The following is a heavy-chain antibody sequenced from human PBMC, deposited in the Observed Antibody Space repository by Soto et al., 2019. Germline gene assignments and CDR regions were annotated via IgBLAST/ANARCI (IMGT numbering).Heavy chain of an antibody. CDR2: ISAHNGNT. CDR3: ARGRYVDY. J-gene: IGHJ4*02. CDR1: GYAFTTYG. V-gene: IGHV1-18*01. Sequence: QVHLVQSGAAVKKPGASVKVSCKGSGYAFTTYGITWVRQAPGQGLEWMGWISAHNGNTNYAQKLQGRVTVTRDTSTSTAYLELRSLRSDDTAVYYCARGRYVDYWGQGALVTVSS. D-gene: IGHD1-1*01.